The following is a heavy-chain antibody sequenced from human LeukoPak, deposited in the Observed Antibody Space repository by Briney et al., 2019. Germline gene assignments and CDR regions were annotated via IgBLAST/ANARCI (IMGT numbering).Heavy chain of an antibody. D-gene: IGHD6-13*01. CDR1: GFTFDDYA. Sequence: GRSLRLSCAVSGFTFDDYAMHWVRQAPGKGLEWVSGISWNSGSIGYADSVKGRFTISRDNAKNSLYLQMNSLRAEDTALYYCAKGWGQQLVQSAFDIWGQGTMVTVSS. J-gene: IGHJ3*02. CDR2: ISWNSGSI. CDR3: AKGWGQQLVQSAFDI. V-gene: IGHV3-9*01.